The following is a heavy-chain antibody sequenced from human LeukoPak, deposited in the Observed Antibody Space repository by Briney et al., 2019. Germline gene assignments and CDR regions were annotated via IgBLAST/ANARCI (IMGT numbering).Heavy chain of an antibody. Sequence: GRSLRLSCAASGFTFSSYGMHWVRQAPGKGLEWVAVISYDGSNKYYADSVKGRFTISRDNSKNTLYLQMNSLRAEDTAVYYCAKDGGKYNFDYWGQGTLVTVSS. CDR2: ISYDGSNK. D-gene: IGHD4-23*01. CDR3: AKDGGKYNFDY. J-gene: IGHJ4*02. V-gene: IGHV3-30*18. CDR1: GFTFSSYG.